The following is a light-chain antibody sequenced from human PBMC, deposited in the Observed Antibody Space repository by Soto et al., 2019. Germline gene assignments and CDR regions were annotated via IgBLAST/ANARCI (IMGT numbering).Light chain of an antibody. Sequence: IQMTQSPSALSVSVGDRFTITCRASQSIGGFLNWYQQKLGKAPKLLIYAASSLQSGVPSRFSGSGSGTDFTLTISSLQPEDFATYYCQQSYSNPLTFGGGTKVDIK. CDR1: QSIGGF. V-gene: IGKV1-39*01. CDR2: AAS. J-gene: IGKJ4*01. CDR3: QQSYSNPLT.